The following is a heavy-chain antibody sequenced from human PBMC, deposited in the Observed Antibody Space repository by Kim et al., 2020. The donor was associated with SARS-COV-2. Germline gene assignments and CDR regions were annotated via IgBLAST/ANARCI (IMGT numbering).Heavy chain of an antibody. D-gene: IGHD6-13*01. CDR3: ARDSHGDSSWYGY. CDR2: IYHSGST. CDR1: GGSISSSNW. Sequence: SETLSLTCAVSGGSISSSNWWSWVRQPPGKGLEWIGEIYHSGSTNYNPSLKSRFTISVDKSKNQFSLKLSSVTAADTAVYYCARDSHGDSSWYGYWGQGTLVTVSS. V-gene: IGHV4-4*02. J-gene: IGHJ4*02.